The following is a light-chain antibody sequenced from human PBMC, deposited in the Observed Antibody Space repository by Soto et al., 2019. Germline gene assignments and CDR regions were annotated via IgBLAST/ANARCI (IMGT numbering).Light chain of an antibody. Sequence: IQLTQSPSSLSASVGDSVTITCRASQGISRYLAWYQQKPGRAPKLLISAASTLQSGVPSRFSGSGSGTDFTLSISSLQPEDFAVYYYQQFGGSPRTFGRGTKVERK. J-gene: IGKJ1*01. V-gene: IGKV1-9*01. CDR1: QGISRY. CDR2: AAS. CDR3: QQFGGSPRT.